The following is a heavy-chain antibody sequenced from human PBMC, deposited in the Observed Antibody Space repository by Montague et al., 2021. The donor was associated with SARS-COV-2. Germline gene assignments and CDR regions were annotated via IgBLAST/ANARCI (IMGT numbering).Heavy chain of an antibody. CDR3: ARLVETYYYYGMDV. J-gene: IGHJ6*02. V-gene: IGHV4-39*01. Sequence: SETLSLTCTVSGGSISSSSYYWGWIRQPPGKGLVWIGSIYYSGSTYYNPSLKSRVTISVDTSKNQFSLKLSSVTAADTAVYYCARLVETYYYYGMDVWGQGTTVTVSS. CDR1: GGSISSSSYY. D-gene: IGHD4-23*01. CDR2: IYYSGST.